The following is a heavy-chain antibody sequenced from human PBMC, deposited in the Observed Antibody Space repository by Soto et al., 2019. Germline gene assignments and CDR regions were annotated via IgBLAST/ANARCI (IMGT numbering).Heavy chain of an antibody. J-gene: IGHJ4*02. Sequence: PSETLSLTCTLSGGSISSSSYYWGWIRQPPGEWLEWIGSIYYSGSTYYNPSLKSRVTISVDTSKNPFSLKLSSVTAADTAVYSRPRYSGVILFDYWGKGTLVTVSS. V-gene: IGHV4-39*01. CDR3: PRYSGVILFDY. CDR1: GGSISSSSYY. CDR2: IYYSGST. D-gene: IGHD2-21*01.